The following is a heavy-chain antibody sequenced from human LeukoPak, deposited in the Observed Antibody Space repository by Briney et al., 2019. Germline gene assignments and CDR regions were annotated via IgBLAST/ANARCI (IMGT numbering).Heavy chain of an antibody. D-gene: IGHD2-8*01. Sequence: GASVKVSCKTSGYTFTDSYIHWVRQAPGQGLEWMGRINPNSGDPNYPQKFQGRVTMTSDTSISTAYMEMSSLTSDDTAVYYCARSARHCNNGVCFTDYYIDLWGKGTTVIVSS. CDR1: GYTFTDSY. CDR2: INPNSGDP. CDR3: ARSARHCNNGVCFTDYYIDL. J-gene: IGHJ6*03. V-gene: IGHV1-2*06.